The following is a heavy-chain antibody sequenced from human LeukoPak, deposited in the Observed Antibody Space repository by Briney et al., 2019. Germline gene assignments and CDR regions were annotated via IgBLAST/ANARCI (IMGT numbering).Heavy chain of an antibody. Sequence: SQTLSLTCTVSGGSIISGSYYWSWIRQPGGKGLEWIGRIYASGSANCNPSLKSRVTMSVDTSKNQFSLKLSSVTAADTAVYYCARVSVAANNSFDYWGQGTLVTVSS. CDR1: GGSIISGSYY. V-gene: IGHV4-61*02. J-gene: IGHJ4*02. CDR2: IYASGSA. D-gene: IGHD1-26*01. CDR3: ARVSVAANNSFDY.